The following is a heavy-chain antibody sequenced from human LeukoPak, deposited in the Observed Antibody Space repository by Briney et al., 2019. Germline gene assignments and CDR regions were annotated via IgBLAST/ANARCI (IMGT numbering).Heavy chain of an antibody. CDR3: ARDIVEGRHNFYYGMNV. CDR1: GFTVSRNY. CDR2: IYSADRT. Sequence: GGSLRLSCVASGFTVSRNYMNCVRQAPGKGLEWVSVIYSADRTFYADSVKGRFIVSRDNSKNTLYLQLNSLRVEDTAVYYCARDIVEGRHNFYYGMNVWGRGTTVTVSS. V-gene: IGHV3-66*01. J-gene: IGHJ6*02. D-gene: IGHD2-15*01.